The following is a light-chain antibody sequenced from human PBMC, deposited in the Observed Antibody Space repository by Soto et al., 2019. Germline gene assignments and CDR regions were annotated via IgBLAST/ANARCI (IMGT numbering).Light chain of an antibody. Sequence: EIVWTQSPGTLSLSPVDSATLSCMASQTVISDYLTWYQQTPGQAPRLLIYGASSRATDTPDRFSGRGSGTDFSLTISRLEPGDFAVYYCQVYGNSMWTFGQGNKVAIK. CDR3: QVYGNSMWT. V-gene: IGKV3-20*01. CDR1: QTVISDY. CDR2: GAS. J-gene: IGKJ1*01.